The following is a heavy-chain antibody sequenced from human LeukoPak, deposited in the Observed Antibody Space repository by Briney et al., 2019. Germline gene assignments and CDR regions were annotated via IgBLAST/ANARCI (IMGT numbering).Heavy chain of an antibody. Sequence: PGGSLRLSCAASGITFSDAWIGWVRQMPGKGLEWVGIIYPGDSDIRYSPSFQGQVTISADKSISTAYLQWSSLKASDTAMYYCXRGKHYYDSSGYYWVYWGQGTLVTVSS. CDR2: IYPGDSDI. CDR3: XRGKHYYDSSGYYWVY. D-gene: IGHD3-22*01. J-gene: IGHJ4*02. V-gene: IGHV5-51*01. CDR1: GITFSDAW.